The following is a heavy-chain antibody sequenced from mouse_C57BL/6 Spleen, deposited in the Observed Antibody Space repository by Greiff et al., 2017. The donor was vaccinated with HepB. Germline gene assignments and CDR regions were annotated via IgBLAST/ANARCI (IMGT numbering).Heavy chain of an antibody. CDR1: GYSITSGYY. Sequence: EVKLQESGPGLVKPSQSLSLTCSVTGYSITSGYYWNWIRQFPGNKLEWMGYISYDGSNNYNPSLKNRISITRDTSKNQFFLKLNSVTTEDTATYYCAREDGPYYFDYWGQGTTLTVSS. CDR2: ISYDGSN. CDR3: AREDGPYYFDY. J-gene: IGHJ2*01. V-gene: IGHV3-6*01. D-gene: IGHD1-1*01.